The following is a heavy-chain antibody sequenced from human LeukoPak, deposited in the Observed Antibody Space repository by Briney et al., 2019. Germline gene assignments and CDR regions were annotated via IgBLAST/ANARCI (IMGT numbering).Heavy chain of an antibody. Sequence: GGSLRLSCAASGITFTNAWLTWVRQAPGKGLEWAGRVKTKGDGGAADYAAPVKGRFTISRDNSKNTLYLQMNSLRAEDTAVYYCAQSSGWYYGYIDYWGQGTLVTVSS. CDR3: AQSSGWYYGYIDY. CDR2: VKTKGDGGAA. CDR1: GITFTNAW. J-gene: IGHJ4*02. V-gene: IGHV3-15*01. D-gene: IGHD6-19*01.